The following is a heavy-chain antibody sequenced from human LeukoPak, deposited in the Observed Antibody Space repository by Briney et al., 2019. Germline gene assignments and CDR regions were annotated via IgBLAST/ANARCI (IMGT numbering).Heavy chain of an antibody. J-gene: IGHJ4*02. CDR2: INPNGGGT. Sequence: ASVKFSCKASGCTFTGYYMHWVRQAPGQGLEWMGWINPNGGGTNYAQKFQGRVTMTTDTSISTAYMELGGLRYDDTAVYYCARVSSSGDYYDNWGQGTLVTVSS. CDR1: GCTFTGYY. CDR3: ARVSSSGDYYDN. D-gene: IGHD3-10*01. V-gene: IGHV1-2*02.